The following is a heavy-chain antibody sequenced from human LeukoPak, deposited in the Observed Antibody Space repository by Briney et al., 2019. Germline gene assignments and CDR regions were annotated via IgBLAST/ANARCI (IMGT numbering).Heavy chain of an antibody. CDR3: AKDFGYGDCFDY. CDR2: MSYDGTHK. CDR1: GFTFSNYG. Sequence: GGSLRLSCAASGFTFSNYGLHWVRQAPGKGLEWVAFMSYDGTHKYYADSARGRFTISRDNSKNTLFLQMNSLRTEDTAFYYCAKDFGYGDCFDYWGQGTVVTVSS. V-gene: IGHV3-30*18. D-gene: IGHD4-17*01. J-gene: IGHJ4*02.